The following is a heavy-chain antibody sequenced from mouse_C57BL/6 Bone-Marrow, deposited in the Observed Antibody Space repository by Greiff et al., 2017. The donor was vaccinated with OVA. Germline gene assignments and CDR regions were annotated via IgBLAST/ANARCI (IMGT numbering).Heavy chain of an antibody. CDR3: ARDGYYRRFGY. V-gene: IGHV5-4*01. CDR2: ISDGGSYT. CDR1: GFTFSSYA. Sequence: DVMLVESGGGLVKPGGSLKLSCAASGFTFSSYAMSWVRQTPEKRLEWVATISDGGSYTYYPDNVKGRFTISRDNAKNNLYLQMSHLKSEDTAMYYCARDGYYRRFGYWGQGTLVTVSA. D-gene: IGHD2-3*01. J-gene: IGHJ3*01.